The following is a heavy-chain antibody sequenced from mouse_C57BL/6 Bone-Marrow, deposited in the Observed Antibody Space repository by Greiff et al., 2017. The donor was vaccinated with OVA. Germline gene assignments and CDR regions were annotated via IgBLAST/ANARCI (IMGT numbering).Heavy chain of an antibody. V-gene: IGHV3-6*01. CDR1: GYSITSGYF. J-gene: IGHJ4*01. D-gene: IGHD1-1*01. CDR2: ISYDGSN. CDR3: AGWSDDGSLYVYTMDN. Sequence: EVKLMESGPGLVKPSQSLSLTCSVSGYSITSGYFWYWIRQFPGNKLEWMGYISYDGSNNYNPYLKNRISITRDTSKNQFFLKLNSVTTEDTATYSCAGWSDDGSLYVYTMDNWGQGASVTVSS.